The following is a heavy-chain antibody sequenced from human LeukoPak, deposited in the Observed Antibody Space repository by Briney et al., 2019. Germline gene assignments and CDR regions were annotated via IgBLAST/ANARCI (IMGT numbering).Heavy chain of an antibody. CDR1: GFTFSSYS. CDR2: IYSGGST. D-gene: IGHD5-12*01. CDR3: ARGGSGYDYEELYRSLVFDY. J-gene: IGHJ4*02. Sequence: PGGSLRLSCAASGFTFSSYSMNWVRQAPGKGLEWVSVIYSGGSTYYADFVKGRFTISRDNSKNTLYLQMNSLRAEDTAVYYCARGGSGYDYEELYRSLVFDYWGQGTLVTVSS. V-gene: IGHV3-53*01.